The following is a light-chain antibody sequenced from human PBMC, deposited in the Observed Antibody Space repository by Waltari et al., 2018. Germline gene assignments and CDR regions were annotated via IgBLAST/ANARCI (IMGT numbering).Light chain of an antibody. CDR3: SSYTGSSTLI. CDR2: DVS. Sequence: QSPLTQPASVSGSPGQSITISCTGTSFEIGAYPSVSWYQQHPGEAPKLIIYDVSSLPSGVSDRFSGSKSGNTASLTISGLQTEDEGDYYCSSYTGSSTLIFGGGTKVTVL. CDR1: SFEIGAYPS. J-gene: IGLJ2*01. V-gene: IGLV2-14*03.